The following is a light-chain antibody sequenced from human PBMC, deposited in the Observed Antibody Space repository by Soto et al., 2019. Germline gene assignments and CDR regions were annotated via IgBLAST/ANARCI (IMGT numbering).Light chain of an antibody. CDR3: LQDYIYPYT. CDR1: QGIRNA. Sequence: AIQMTQSPSSLSASEGDRVTITCRASQGIRNALAWYQQNPGKAPKLLIYAASSLQSGVPSRFSGSGSGTEFTLTISSLQPEDFATYYCLQDYIYPYTFGQGTKLEIK. CDR2: AAS. J-gene: IGKJ2*01. V-gene: IGKV1-6*01.